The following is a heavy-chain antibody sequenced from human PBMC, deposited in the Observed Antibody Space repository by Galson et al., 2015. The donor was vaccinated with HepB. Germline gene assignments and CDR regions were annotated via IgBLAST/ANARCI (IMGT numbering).Heavy chain of an antibody. V-gene: IGHV3-48*03. CDR1: GFTFSSYE. CDR2: ISSSGSTV. Sequence: SLRLSCAASGFTFSSYEMNWVRQAPGKGLEWVSYISSSGSTVYYADSVKGRFTISRDNAKNSLYLQMNSLRAEDTAVYYCARAIVVVPAAINGMDVWGQGTTVTVSS. CDR3: ARAIVVVPAAINGMDV. J-gene: IGHJ6*02. D-gene: IGHD2-2*01.